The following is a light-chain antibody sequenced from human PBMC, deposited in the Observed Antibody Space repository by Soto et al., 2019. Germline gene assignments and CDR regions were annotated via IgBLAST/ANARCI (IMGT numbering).Light chain of an antibody. Sequence: QSALTQPRSVSGSHGHSVTISCTGTSTDVGASNNDSWYQQLPGRAPKLMIYDVSERPSGVPDRFSGSKSGNTASLTISGLQADDEADYYCCSYAVTFYVFGTGTKLTVL. J-gene: IGLJ1*01. V-gene: IGLV2-11*01. CDR2: DVS. CDR3: CSYAVTFYV. CDR1: STDVGASNN.